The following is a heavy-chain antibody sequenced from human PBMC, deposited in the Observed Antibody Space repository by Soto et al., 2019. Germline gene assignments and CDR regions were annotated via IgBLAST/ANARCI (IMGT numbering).Heavy chain of an antibody. V-gene: IGHV3-23*01. J-gene: IGHJ4*02. CDR1: GFTFSSYA. CDR3: AKDLEQKAAARPRLSDIADY. CDR2: ISGSGGST. D-gene: IGHD6-6*01. Sequence: GSLRLSCAASGFTFSSYAMSWVRQAPGKGLEWVSAISGSGGSTYYADSVKGRFTISRNNSKNTLYLQMKSLRAEVTAVYYFAKDLEQKAAARPRLSDIADYWGQGTLVTVSS.